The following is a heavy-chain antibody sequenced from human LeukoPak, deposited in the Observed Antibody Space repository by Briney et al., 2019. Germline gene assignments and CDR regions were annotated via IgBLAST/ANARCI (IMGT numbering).Heavy chain of an antibody. J-gene: IGHJ4*02. V-gene: IGHV3-23*01. CDR3: AKVGEGGEGFDY. CDR1: GFTFSSYA. Sequence: GGSLRLSCAASGFTFSSYAMSWVRQAPGKGLEWVSAISGSGGSTYYADSVKGRFTISRDNSKNTLYLQMNSPRAEDTAVYYCAKVGEGGEGFDYWGQGTLVTVSS. D-gene: IGHD2-21*01. CDR2: ISGSGGST.